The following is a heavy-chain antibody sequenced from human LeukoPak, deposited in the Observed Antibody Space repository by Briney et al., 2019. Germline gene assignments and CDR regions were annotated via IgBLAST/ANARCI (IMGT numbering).Heavy chain of an antibody. J-gene: IGHJ4*02. D-gene: IGHD4-17*01. CDR3: AREIRPNDY. V-gene: IGHV3-23*01. CDR2: ISISGDRT. Sequence: GGSLRLSCAASGFTLRTFAMSWVRQAPGKGLEWVSSISISGDRTYYADSVKGRFTISRDNSKNTLYLQMNSLRAEDTAVYYCAREIRPNDYWGQGTLVTVSS. CDR1: GFTLRTFA.